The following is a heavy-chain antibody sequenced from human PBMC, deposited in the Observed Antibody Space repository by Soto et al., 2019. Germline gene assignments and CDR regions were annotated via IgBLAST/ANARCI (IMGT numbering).Heavy chain of an antibody. V-gene: IGHV4-30-4*01. CDR1: GVSLNTADTW. Sequence: QVQLQESGSGLVQPSQSLSLTCTVSGVSLNTADTWWSWIRQSPGKGLEFIGYYHSGGSTYYDASFRSRVIISADTANRQLSLKLSSVTVADTAVYFCVRSRQMERGNDYGLDVWGQGTTVTVSS. D-gene: IGHD1-1*01. CDR2: YHSGGST. J-gene: IGHJ6*02. CDR3: VRSRQMERGNDYGLDV.